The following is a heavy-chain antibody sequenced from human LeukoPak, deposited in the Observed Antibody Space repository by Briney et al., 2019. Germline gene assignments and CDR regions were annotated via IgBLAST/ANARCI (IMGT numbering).Heavy chain of an antibody. CDR3: ARETTVTIRAFDI. CDR2: ISSSGSTI. Sequence: GGSLRLSCAASGFTFSDYYMSWIRQAPGKGLEWVSYISSSGSTIYYADSVKGRFTISRDNAKNSLYLQMNSLRAEDTAVYYCARETTVTIRAFDIWGQGTMVTVSS. D-gene: IGHD4-17*01. J-gene: IGHJ3*02. CDR1: GFTFSDYY. V-gene: IGHV3-11*04.